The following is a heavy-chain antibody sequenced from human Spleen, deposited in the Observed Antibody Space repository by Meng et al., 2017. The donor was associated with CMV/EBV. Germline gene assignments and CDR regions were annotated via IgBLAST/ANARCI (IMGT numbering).Heavy chain of an antibody. D-gene: IGHD6-6*01. V-gene: IGHV1-18*01. CDR2: ISASNGKT. Sequence: ASVKVYCKAPGYTFNTHGISWVRLAPGHGLEWMGWISASNGKTNYAQKFQGRVTMTADTSTTTAYMELRSLRSDDTAIYYCARVVAVRQRKWFDPWGQGTLVTVSS. CDR3: ARVVAVRQRKWFDP. J-gene: IGHJ5*02. CDR1: GYTFNTHG.